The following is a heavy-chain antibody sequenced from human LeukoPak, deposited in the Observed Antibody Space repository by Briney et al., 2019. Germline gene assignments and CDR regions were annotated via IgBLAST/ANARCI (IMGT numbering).Heavy chain of an antibody. Sequence: GGSLRLSCAASGFIFSNYVMSWVCQAPGQGLEWVSAISDSGYTTHSAGSVKGRFTISRDNSKSTLYVQMNSLTTEDTAIYYCARGDRFSGCTLWGPGTLVTVSS. V-gene: IGHV3-23*01. D-gene: IGHD6-19*01. J-gene: IGHJ4*02. CDR2: ISDSGYTT. CDR1: GFIFSNYV. CDR3: ARGDRFSGCTL.